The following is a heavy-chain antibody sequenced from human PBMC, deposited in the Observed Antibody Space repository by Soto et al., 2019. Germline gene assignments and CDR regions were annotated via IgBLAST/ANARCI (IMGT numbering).Heavy chain of an antibody. J-gene: IGHJ5*02. D-gene: IGHD2-15*01. Sequence: SETLSLTCTISGGSIRGYYWSWIRQPPGKGLEWITDINSSGSTNYNPSLKSRVTISVDTSKNQFSLKLSSVTAADTAVYYCARRRIVVVAATRSHSGWFDPWGQGTLVTVSS. CDR2: INSSGST. V-gene: IGHV4-59*12. CDR1: GGSIRGYY. CDR3: ARRRIVVVAATRSHSGWFDP.